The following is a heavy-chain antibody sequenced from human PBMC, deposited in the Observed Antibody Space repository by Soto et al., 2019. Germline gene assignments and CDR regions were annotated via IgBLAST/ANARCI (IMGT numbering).Heavy chain of an antibody. J-gene: IGHJ2*01. CDR1: GESLGGYY. Sequence: PSETLSLTCAVYGESLGGYYWSWIRQPPGKGLEWIGEVHHSGSTNYNPSLKSRVTISLDTSKNQFFLKLNSVTAADTAVYFCARVMTAADWHLDLWGRGTMLTVYS. V-gene: IGHV4-34*01. CDR3: ARVMTAADWHLDL. D-gene: IGHD2-21*02. CDR2: VHHSGST.